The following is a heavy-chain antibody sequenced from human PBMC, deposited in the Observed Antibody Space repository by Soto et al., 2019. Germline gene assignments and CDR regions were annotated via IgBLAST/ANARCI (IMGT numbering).Heavy chain of an antibody. CDR3: VMVDNYVTPTPQDV. V-gene: IGHV1-18*01. CDR1: GYIFVNYG. D-gene: IGHD3-16*01. CDR2: ISPYTGNT. Sequence: QVQLVQSGDEVKKPGASVKVSCKASGYIFVNYGIAWVRQAPGQGLEWMGWISPYTGNTHSATKIQGRLTMTTDTXXSTAYMDMGSLTSDDTAVYYCVMVDNYVTPTPQDVWGQGNTVTVSS. J-gene: IGHJ6*02.